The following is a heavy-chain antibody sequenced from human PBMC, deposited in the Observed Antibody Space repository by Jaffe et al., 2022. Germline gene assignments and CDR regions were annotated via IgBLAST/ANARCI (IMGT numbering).Heavy chain of an antibody. CDR1: GFTFSSYA. CDR3: AKQGRHIVVVVAATGAAFDI. V-gene: IGHV3-23*01. Sequence: EVQLLESGGGLVQPGGSLRLSCAASGFTFSSYAMSWVRQAPGKGLEWVSAISGSGGSTYYADSVKGRFTISRDNSKNTLYLQMNSLRAEDTAVYYCAKQGRHIVVVVAATGAAFDIWGQGTMVTVSS. D-gene: IGHD2-15*01. CDR2: ISGSGGST. J-gene: IGHJ3*02.